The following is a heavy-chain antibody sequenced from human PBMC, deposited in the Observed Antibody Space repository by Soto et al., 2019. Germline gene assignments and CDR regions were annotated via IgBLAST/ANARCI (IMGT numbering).Heavy chain of an antibody. CDR1: GGSISSYY. J-gene: IGHJ6*02. Sequence: QVQLQESGPGLVKPSETLSLTCTVSGGSISSYYWSWIRQPPGKGLERIGYIYYSGSTNYNPSLKTRLTISVDTSKNQFSLKLSSVTAADTAVYYCARGGGYCSSTSCYPYYYYGMDVWGQGTTVTVSS. CDR2: IYYSGST. D-gene: IGHD2-2*01. CDR3: ARGGGYCSSTSCYPYYYYGMDV. V-gene: IGHV4-59*01.